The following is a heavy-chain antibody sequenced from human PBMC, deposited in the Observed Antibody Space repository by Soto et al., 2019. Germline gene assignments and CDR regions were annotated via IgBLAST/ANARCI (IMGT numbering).Heavy chain of an antibody. CDR3: ARGKTPPQPAERWLQFGAFDN. CDR2: IIPIFGTA. D-gene: IGHD5-12*01. V-gene: IGHV1-69*01. Sequence: QVQLVQSGAEVKKPGSSVKVSCKASGGTFSSYAISWVRQAPGQGLEWMGGIIPIFGTANYAKKFQGRVKITADESTSTAYMELSSLRSEDTAVYYCARGKTPPQPAERWLQFGAFDNWGQGTMVTVSS. J-gene: IGHJ3*02. CDR1: GGTFSSYA.